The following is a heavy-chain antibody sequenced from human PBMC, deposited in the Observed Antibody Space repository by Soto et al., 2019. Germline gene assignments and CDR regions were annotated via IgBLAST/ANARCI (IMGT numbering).Heavy chain of an antibody. D-gene: IGHD6-6*01. J-gene: IGHJ4*02. V-gene: IGHV4-39*01. CDR1: GGSISSSSYY. CDR2: IYYSGST. CDR3: ARPGSIAARD. Sequence: SETLSLTCTVSGGSISSSSYYWGWIRQPPGKGLEWIGSIYYSGSTYYNPSLKSRVTISVDTSKNQFSLKLSSVTAADTAVYYCARPGSIAARDWGQGTLVTVSS.